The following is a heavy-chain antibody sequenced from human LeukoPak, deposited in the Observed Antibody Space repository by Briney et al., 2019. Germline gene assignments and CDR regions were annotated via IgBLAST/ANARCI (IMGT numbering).Heavy chain of an antibody. CDR2: INPNSGDT. CDR1: GYTFTGYY. J-gene: IGHJ4*02. V-gene: IGHV1-2*02. D-gene: IGHD2-2*01. CDR3: ASIYSSSKLNS. Sequence: ASVKVSCKASGYTFTGYYIHWVRQAPGQGLEWMGWINPNSGDTNYAQKFQGRVTMTRDTSISTAYMELSGLRSDDTAVYFCASIYSSSKLNSWGLGTLVTVSS.